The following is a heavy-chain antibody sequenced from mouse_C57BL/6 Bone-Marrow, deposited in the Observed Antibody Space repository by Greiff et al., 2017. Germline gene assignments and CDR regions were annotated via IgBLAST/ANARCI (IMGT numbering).Heavy chain of an antibody. CDR1: GFTFSSYA. Sequence: EVKLVESGGGLVKPGGSLKLSCAASGFTFSSYAMSWVRQTPGKRLEWVATISDGGSYTYYPDNVKGRFTLSRDNAKNNLYLQMSHLKSEDTAMYDCARSYYDGLFDYWGQGTTLTVSS. V-gene: IGHV5-4*03. CDR3: ARSYYDGLFDY. J-gene: IGHJ2*01. D-gene: IGHD1-1*01. CDR2: ISDGGSYT.